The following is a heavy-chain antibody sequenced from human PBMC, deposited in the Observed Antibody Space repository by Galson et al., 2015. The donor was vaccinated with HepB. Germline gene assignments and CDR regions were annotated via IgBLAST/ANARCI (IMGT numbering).Heavy chain of an antibody. Sequence: SLRLSCAASGFTFSFYSMNWVRQAPGKGLEWVSYITSSSSTIYYADSVKGRFTISRDNAKNSLSLQMNSLRAEDTAVYYCARSVGTFDYWGQGTLVTVSS. J-gene: IGHJ4*02. V-gene: IGHV3-48*01. CDR2: ITSSSSTI. CDR3: ARSVGTFDY. D-gene: IGHD2-21*02. CDR1: GFTFSFYS.